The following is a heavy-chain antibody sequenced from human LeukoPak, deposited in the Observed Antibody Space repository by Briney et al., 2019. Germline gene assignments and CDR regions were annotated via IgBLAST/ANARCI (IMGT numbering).Heavy chain of an antibody. V-gene: IGHV3-11*04. Sequence: PGGSLRLSCAASGFTFSDYYMSWIRQAPGKGLEWVSYISSSGSTIYYSDSLKRRFTISRDNAKNSLYLQMNSLRAEDTAVYYCARDEYYYDSSTGFDYWGQGTLVTVSS. CDR3: ARDEYYYDSSTGFDY. CDR2: ISSSGSTI. J-gene: IGHJ4*02. CDR1: GFTFSDYY. D-gene: IGHD3-22*01.